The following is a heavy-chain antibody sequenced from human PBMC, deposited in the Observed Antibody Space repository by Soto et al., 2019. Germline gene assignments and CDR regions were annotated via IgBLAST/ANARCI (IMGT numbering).Heavy chain of an antibody. Sequence: AVKVSCKASGGTFSSYAISWVRQAPGQGLEWMGGIIPIFGTANYAQKFQGRVTITADKSTSTAYMELSSLRSEDTAVYYCARWAPSGSYSYYYYGMDVWGQGTTVTVSS. CDR1: GGTFSSYA. CDR3: ARWAPSGSYSYYYYGMDV. D-gene: IGHD1-26*01. CDR2: IIPIFGTA. V-gene: IGHV1-69*06. J-gene: IGHJ6*02.